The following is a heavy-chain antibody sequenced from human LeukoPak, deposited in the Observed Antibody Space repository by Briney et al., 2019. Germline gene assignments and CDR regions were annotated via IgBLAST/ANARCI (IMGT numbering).Heavy chain of an antibody. V-gene: IGHV1-18*01. D-gene: IGHD4-17*01. Sequence: ASVKVSCKASGYTFTSYGISWVRQAPGQGLEWMGWISAYNGNTNYAQKLQGRVTMTTDTSTSTAYMELSSLRSEDTAVYYCASETTVTTSVFGYWGQGTLVTVSS. J-gene: IGHJ4*02. CDR2: ISAYNGNT. CDR1: GYTFTSYG. CDR3: ASETTVTTSVFGY.